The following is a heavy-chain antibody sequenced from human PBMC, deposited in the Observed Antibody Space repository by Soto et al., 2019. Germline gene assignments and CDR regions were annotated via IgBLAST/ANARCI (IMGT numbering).Heavy chain of an antibody. D-gene: IGHD3-22*01. CDR2: ISYDGSNE. J-gene: IGHJ4*02. V-gene: IGHV3-30*18. CDR1: GFTFSSYG. Sequence: QVQLVESGGGVVQPGRPLRLSCAASGFTFSSYGIHWVRQAPGKGLEWVAGISYDGSNEYYADSVKGRFTISRDNSKNTLYLQMNSLRAEDTAVYYCGKDTYYHDSSGYYVFDYWGQGTLVTVSS. CDR3: GKDTYYHDSSGYYVFDY.